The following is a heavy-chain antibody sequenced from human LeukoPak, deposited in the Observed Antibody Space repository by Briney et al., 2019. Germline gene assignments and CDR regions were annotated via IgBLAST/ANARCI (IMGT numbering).Heavy chain of an antibody. J-gene: IGHJ4*02. V-gene: IGHV4-34*01. CDR3: ARAAHSSSWYSPFFSPFDY. D-gene: IGHD6-13*01. CDR2: INHSGST. Sequence: SETLSLTCAVYGGSLSGYYWNWIRQPPGKGLEWIGEINHSGSTTYNSSLKSRVTISVDTSKNQFSLKLSSVTAADTAVYYCARAAHSSSWYSPFFSPFDYWGQGTLVTVSS. CDR1: GGSLSGYY.